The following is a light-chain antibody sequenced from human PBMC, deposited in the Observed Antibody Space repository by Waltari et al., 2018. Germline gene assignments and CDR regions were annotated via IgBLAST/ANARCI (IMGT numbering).Light chain of an antibody. J-gene: IGLJ2*01. CDR1: RRDVGCYHY. CDR2: DVT. CDR3: SSYTSSSTVA. Sequence: QSALTQPASVSGSPGQSIPISCTGTRRDVGCYHYLSWYQQHPARAPKLMIYDVTNRPSGVSNRFSGSKSGNTASLTISGLQAEDEADYYCSSYTSSSTVAFGGGTKLTVL. V-gene: IGLV2-14*03.